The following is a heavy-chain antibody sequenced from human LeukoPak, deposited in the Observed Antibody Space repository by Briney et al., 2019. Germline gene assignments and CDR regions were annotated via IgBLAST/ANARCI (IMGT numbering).Heavy chain of an antibody. CDR1: GFTFSSYA. D-gene: IGHD3-10*01. CDR3: AKARSGSYYLIYYFDY. Sequence: GGSLRLSCAASGFTFSSYAMNWVRQAPGKGLEWVSAISGSGGSTYYADPVKGRFTISRDNSKNTLYLQMNSLRAEDTAVYYCAKARSGSYYLIYYFDYWGQGTLVTVSS. V-gene: IGHV3-23*01. CDR2: ISGSGGST. J-gene: IGHJ4*02.